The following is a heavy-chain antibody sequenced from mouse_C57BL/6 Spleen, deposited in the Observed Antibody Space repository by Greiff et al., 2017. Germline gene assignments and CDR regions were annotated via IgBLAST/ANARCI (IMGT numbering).Heavy chain of an antibody. D-gene: IGHD1-1*01. CDR1: GYAFSSSW. V-gene: IGHV1-82*01. Sequence: QVQLQQSGPELVKPGASVKISCKASGYAFSSSWMNWVKQRPGKGLEWIGRIYPGDGDTNYNGKFKGKATLTADKSSSTAYMQLSSLTSEDSAVYFCARTYGSSPYFDYWGQGTTLTGSS. CDR3: ARTYGSSPYFDY. J-gene: IGHJ2*01. CDR2: IYPGDGDT.